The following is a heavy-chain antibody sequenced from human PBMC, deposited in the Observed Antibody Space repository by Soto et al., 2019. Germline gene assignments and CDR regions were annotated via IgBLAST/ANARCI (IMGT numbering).Heavy chain of an antibody. V-gene: IGHV4-59*08. CDR2: IYYSGST. CDR3: ARKTGEDYYDSSGYYLDY. D-gene: IGHD3-22*01. J-gene: IGHJ4*02. Sequence: SETLSLTCTVSGGSISSYYWSWIRQPPGKGLEWIGYIYYSGSTNYNPSLKSRVTISVDTSKNQFSLKLSSVTAADTAVYYCARKTGEDYYDSSGYYLDYWGQGTLVTVSS. CDR1: GGSISSYY.